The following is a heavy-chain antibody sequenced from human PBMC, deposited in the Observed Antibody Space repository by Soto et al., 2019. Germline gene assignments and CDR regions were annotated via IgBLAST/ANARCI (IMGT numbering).Heavy chain of an antibody. CDR1: GFTFTNYW. Sequence: EVQLVESGGGLVQPGGSLRLSCAASGFTFTNYWMSWVRQAPGKGLEWVADIKEDGSEKFYVDSVKGRFTISRDNTKNSLYLQMNSLRAEDTAVYYCARPTPYQLLHFNWFDPWGQGTLVTVSS. D-gene: IGHD2-2*01. CDR2: IKEDGSEK. J-gene: IGHJ5*02. V-gene: IGHV3-7*03. CDR3: ARPTPYQLLHFNWFDP.